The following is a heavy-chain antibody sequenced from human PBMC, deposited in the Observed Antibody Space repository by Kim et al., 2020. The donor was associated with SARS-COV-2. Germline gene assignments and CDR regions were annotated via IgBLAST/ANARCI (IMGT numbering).Heavy chain of an antibody. CDR3: ARDQVSVGISGDLWGIDY. D-gene: IGHD3-16*01. V-gene: IGHV6-1*01. CDR2: TYYRSKWYN. Sequence: SQTLSLTCAISGDSVSSNSAAWNWIRQSPSRGLEWLGRTYYRSKWYNDYAVSVKSRITINPDTSKNQFSLQLNSVTPEDTAVYYCARDQVSVGISGDLWGIDYWGQGTLVTVSS. CDR1: GDSVSSNSAA. J-gene: IGHJ4*02.